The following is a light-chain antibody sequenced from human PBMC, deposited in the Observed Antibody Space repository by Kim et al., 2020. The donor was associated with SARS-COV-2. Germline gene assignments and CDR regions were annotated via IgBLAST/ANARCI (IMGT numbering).Light chain of an antibody. CDR3: QKYNNLPLT. CDR2: EAY. CDR1: QDIVNY. J-gene: IGKJ4*01. V-gene: IGKV1-33*01. Sequence: AYVGDRDTIPCHASQDIVNYLNCYQQKPEKAPKLLSYEAYKLQTGVPSKFSGSGSGTDFTFTISGLQPEDIATYYCQKYNNLPLTFGGGTKVDIK.